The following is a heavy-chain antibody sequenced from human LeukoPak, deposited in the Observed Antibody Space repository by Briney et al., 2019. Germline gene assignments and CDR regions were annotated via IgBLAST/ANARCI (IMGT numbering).Heavy chain of an antibody. V-gene: IGHV3-30-3*01. J-gene: IGHJ4*02. CDR3: ARGAHIVVVPAATGADYFDS. D-gene: IGHD2-2*01. CDR1: GSTFSSYA. Sequence: WGSLRLSCAASGSTFSSYAIHWVRQAPGKGLEWVAVISYGGSNKYYADSVKGRFTISRDNSKNTLYLQMNSLRAEDTAVYYCARGAHIVVVPAATGADYFDSWGQGTLVTVSS. CDR2: ISYGGSNK.